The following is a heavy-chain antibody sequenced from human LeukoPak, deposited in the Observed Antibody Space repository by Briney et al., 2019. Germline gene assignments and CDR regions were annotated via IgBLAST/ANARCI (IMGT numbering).Heavy chain of an antibody. CDR2: IHTRGTT. D-gene: IGHD2-21*02. Sequence: TPSETLSLTCSVSGDSVSNDYYYYSWIRQPAGKGLEWLGRIHTRGTTDYNPSLKSRVTISSDTSKNQLSLKLSSVTAADTAVYYCARDDSIGFDYWGQGTLVTVSS. CDR3: ARDDSIGFDY. V-gene: IGHV4-61*02. CDR1: GDSVSNDYYY. J-gene: IGHJ4*02.